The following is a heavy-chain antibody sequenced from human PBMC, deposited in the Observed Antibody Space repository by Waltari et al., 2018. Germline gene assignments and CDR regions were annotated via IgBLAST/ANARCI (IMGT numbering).Heavy chain of an antibody. D-gene: IGHD6-19*01. V-gene: IGHV4-39*07. J-gene: IGHJ3*02. CDR1: GGSISSSSYY. CDR2: IYYSGSN. Sequence: QLQLQESGPGLVKPSETLSLTCTVSGGSISSSSYYWGWIRQPPGKGLEWSGSIYYSGSNYYNPSLKSRVTMSVDTSKNQFSLKLSSVTAADTAVYYCARQKQWLSSDAFDIWGQGTMVTVSS. CDR3: ARQKQWLSSDAFDI.